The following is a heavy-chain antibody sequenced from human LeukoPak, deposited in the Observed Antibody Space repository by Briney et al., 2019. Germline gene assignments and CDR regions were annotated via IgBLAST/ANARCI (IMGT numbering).Heavy chain of an antibody. CDR2: INHSGST. CDR1: GGSFSGYY. CDR3: ARGFGKRKYSYGTFDY. J-gene: IGHJ4*02. Sequence: KPSETLSLTCAVYGGSFSGYYWSWIRQPPGKGLEWIGEINHSGSTNYNSSLKSRVTISVDTSKNQFSLKLSSVTAADTAVYYCARGFGKRKYSYGTFDYWGQGTLVTVFS. D-gene: IGHD5-18*01. V-gene: IGHV4-34*01.